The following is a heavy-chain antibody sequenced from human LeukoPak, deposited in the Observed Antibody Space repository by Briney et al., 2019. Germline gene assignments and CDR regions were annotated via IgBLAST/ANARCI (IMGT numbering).Heavy chain of an antibody. Sequence: GGSLRLSCAASGFTFSSYSMNWVRQAPGKGLEWVSSISTSSSYIHYADSVKGRFTISRDNAKNSLYLQMNSLRAEDTALYYCARSAAEQLVGGWFDPWGQGSLVTVSS. CDR2: ISTSSSYI. V-gene: IGHV3-21*04. CDR3: ARSAAEQLVGGWFDP. D-gene: IGHD6-6*01. CDR1: GFTFSSYS. J-gene: IGHJ5*02.